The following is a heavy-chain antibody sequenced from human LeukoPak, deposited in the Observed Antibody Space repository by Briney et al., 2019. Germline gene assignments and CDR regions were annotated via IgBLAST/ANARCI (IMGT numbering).Heavy chain of an antibody. V-gene: IGHV4-59*01. J-gene: IGHJ4*02. CDR3: ARESGSYRFDY. D-gene: IGHD1-26*01. CDR1: GGSISSYY. CDR2: IYYSGST. Sequence: PSETLSLICTVSGGSISSYYWSWIRQPPGKGLEWIGYIYYSGSTSYNPSLKSRVTISVDTSKNQFSLKLSSVTAADTAVYYCARESGSYRFDYWGQGTLVTVSS.